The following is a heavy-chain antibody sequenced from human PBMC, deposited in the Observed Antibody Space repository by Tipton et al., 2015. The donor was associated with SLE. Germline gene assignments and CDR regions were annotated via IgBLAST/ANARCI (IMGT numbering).Heavy chain of an antibody. J-gene: IGHJ4*02. D-gene: IGHD6-6*01. CDR2: IYYSGTT. Sequence: TLSLTCTVSGGSISSLSWSWIRQPPGKRLEWIGYIYYSGTTFYNPSLKSRVSVSVDTSKNHFSLKLTSVTAADTAVYYCARVARSSSSGGLTFDSWGQGTLVNVFS. CDR3: ARVARSSSSGGLTFDS. CDR1: GGSISSLS. V-gene: IGHV4-59*06.